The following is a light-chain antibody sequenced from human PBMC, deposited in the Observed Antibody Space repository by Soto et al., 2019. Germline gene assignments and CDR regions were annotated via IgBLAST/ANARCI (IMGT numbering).Light chain of an antibody. CDR1: SFNIGSNA. CDR3: AAWADSLNGVV. V-gene: IGLV1-44*01. Sequence: QSVLTQPPSASGTPGQRVTISCSGSSFNIGSNAVNWYQQLPGTAPKLLIYSNNQRPSGVPDRFSGSKSGTSASLAISGLQSEDEADYYCAAWADSLNGVVFGGGTKLTVL. CDR2: SNN. J-gene: IGLJ2*01.